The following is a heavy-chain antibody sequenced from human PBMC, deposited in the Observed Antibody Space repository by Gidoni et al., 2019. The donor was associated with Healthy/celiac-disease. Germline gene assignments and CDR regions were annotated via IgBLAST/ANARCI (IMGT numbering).Heavy chain of an antibody. D-gene: IGHD6-19*01. J-gene: IGHJ4*02. CDR3: ARNGYSSELGV. Sequence: QVTLKESGPALVKPTQTLTLTCPFSGFSLSTSGMRVSWIRQPPGKALEWLARIDWDDDKFYSTSLKTRLTISKDTSKNQVVLTMTNMDPVDTATYYCARNGYSSELGVWGQGTLVTVSS. CDR2: IDWDDDK. V-gene: IGHV2-70*04. CDR1: GFSLSTSGMR.